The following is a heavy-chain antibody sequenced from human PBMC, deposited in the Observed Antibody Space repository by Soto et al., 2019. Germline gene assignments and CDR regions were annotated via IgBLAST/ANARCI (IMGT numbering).Heavy chain of an antibody. CDR2: INGGSTP. CDR3: AKDKDWSGVYGMDV. CDR1: GFTFNSYA. Sequence: LRLSCAASGFTFNSYAMNWVRQAPGKGLEWVTTINGGSTPYYADSVKGRFTISRDNSKNTLYLQMNSLRAEDTAVYYCAKDKDWSGVYGMDVRGQGTTVTVSS. J-gene: IGHJ6*02. V-gene: IGHV3-23*01. D-gene: IGHD3-3*01.